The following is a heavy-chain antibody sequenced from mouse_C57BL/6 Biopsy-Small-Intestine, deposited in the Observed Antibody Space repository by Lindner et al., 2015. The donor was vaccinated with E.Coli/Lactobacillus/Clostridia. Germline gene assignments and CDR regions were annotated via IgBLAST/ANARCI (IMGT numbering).Heavy chain of an antibody. Sequence: VQLQESGGGLVKPGGSLKLSCAASGFTFSSYAMSWVRQTPEKRLEWVATISDGGSYTYHPDSVKGRFTISRDNAKNTLYLQMSSLKSEDTAMYYCARDGWDSAWFAYWGQGTLVTVSA. CDR3: ARDGWDSAWFAY. J-gene: IGHJ3*01. D-gene: IGHD4-1*01. CDR2: ISDGGSYT. V-gene: IGHV5-4*01. CDR1: GFTFSSYA.